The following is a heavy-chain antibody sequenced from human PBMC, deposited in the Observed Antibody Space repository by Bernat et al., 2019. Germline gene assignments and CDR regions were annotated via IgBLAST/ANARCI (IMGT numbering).Heavy chain of an antibody. D-gene: IGHD4-17*01. CDR3: ARDGTAYGDLDY. J-gene: IGHJ4*02. CDR2: INHSGST. V-gene: IGHV4-34*01. CDR1: GGSFSGYY. Sequence: QVQLQQWGAGLLKPSETLSLTCAVYGGSFSGYYWSWIRQPPGKGLEWIGEINHSGSTNYNPSLKSRVTISVDTSKNQFSLKLSSVTAADTAVYYCARDGTAYGDLDYWGQGTLVTVSS.